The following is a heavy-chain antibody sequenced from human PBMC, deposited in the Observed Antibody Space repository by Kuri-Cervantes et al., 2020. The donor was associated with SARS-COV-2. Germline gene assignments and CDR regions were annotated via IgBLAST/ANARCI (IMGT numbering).Heavy chain of an antibody. CDR2: INHSGST. J-gene: IGHJ5*02. D-gene: IGHD2-2*01. V-gene: IGHV4-34*01. CDR1: GGSFSGYY. Sequence: SQTLSLTCAVYGGSFSGYYWSWIRQPPGKGLEWIGEINHSGSTNYNPSLKSRVTISVDTSKNQFSLKLTTVTAADTAVYYCARDLFPYCSSSNCYVAFDPWGQGTQVTVSS. CDR3: ARDLFPYCSSSNCYVAFDP.